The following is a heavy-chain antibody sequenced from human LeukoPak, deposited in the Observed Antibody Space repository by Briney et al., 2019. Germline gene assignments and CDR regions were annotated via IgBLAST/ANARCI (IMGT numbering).Heavy chain of an antibody. Sequence: GGSLRLSCAASGFTVSSNYMSWVRQAPGKGLEWVSAISGSGGSTYYADSVKGRFTISRDNSKNTLYLQMNSLRAEDTAVYYCAKIRQRYCSSTSCYTDYWGQGTLVTVSS. CDR1: GFTVSSNY. D-gene: IGHD2-2*02. CDR2: ISGSGGST. V-gene: IGHV3-23*01. J-gene: IGHJ4*02. CDR3: AKIRQRYCSSTSCYTDY.